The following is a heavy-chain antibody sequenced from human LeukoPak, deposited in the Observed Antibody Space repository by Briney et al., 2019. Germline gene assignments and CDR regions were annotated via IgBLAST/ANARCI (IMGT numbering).Heavy chain of an antibody. D-gene: IGHD3-10*01. Sequence: PSQTLSLTCTVSGGSISSGDYYWSWIRQPPGEGLEWIGHIYYSGSTYYNPSLKSRVTISVDTSKNQFSLKLSSVTAADTAVYCCARAIYGSGSSDAFDIWGQGTMVTVSS. CDR2: IYYSGST. CDR1: GGSISSGDYY. V-gene: IGHV4-30-4*01. J-gene: IGHJ3*02. CDR3: ARAIYGSGSSDAFDI.